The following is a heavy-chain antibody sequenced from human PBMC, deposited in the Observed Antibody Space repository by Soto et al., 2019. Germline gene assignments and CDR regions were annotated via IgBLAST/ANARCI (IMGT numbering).Heavy chain of an antibody. V-gene: IGHV1-46*01. D-gene: IGHD4-17*01. CDR2: INPIGGST. Sequence: ASVKVSCKASGYTFTSYYMHWVRQAPGQGLEWMGIINPIGGSTNYAQKFQGRVTMTRDTSTSTVYMELRSLRSEDTAVYYCARMTTVTNDPDYWGQVTLVTVSS. J-gene: IGHJ4*02. CDR1: GYTFTSYY. CDR3: ARMTTVTNDPDY.